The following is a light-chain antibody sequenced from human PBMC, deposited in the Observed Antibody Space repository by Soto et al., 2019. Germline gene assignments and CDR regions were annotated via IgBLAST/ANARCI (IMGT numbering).Light chain of an antibody. CDR2: SNN. Sequence: QSVLTQPPSASGTPGQRVTISCSGGSSNIGSNTVNWYQHRPGTAPKLLIYSNNQRPSGVPDRFSGSKSGTSASLAISGLQSQDEAVYYCAAWDDSLNGVVFGGGTKLTVL. V-gene: IGLV1-44*01. CDR1: SSNIGSNT. J-gene: IGLJ2*01. CDR3: AAWDDSLNGVV.